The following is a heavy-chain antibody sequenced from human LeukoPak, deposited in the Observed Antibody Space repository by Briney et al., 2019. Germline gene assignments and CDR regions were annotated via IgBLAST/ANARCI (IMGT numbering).Heavy chain of an antibody. Sequence: GGSLRLSCAASGFTVSSNYMNWVRQAPGKGLEWVSVIYTGGSAYYADSVKGRFTTSRDNSKNRLYLQMNSLKAEDTAIYYCARAHSSSDYFDCWGQGILVIVSS. V-gene: IGHV3-53*01. CDR3: ARAHSSSDYFDC. J-gene: IGHJ4*02. CDR2: IYTGGSA. D-gene: IGHD6-19*01. CDR1: GFTVSSNY.